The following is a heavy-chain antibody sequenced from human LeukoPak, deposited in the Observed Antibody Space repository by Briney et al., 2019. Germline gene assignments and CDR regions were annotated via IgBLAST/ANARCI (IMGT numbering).Heavy chain of an antibody. J-gene: IGHJ3*02. CDR1: GGSISSYY. CDR3: ARARGATIFQSAFDI. Sequence: SETLSLTCTVSGGSISSYYWSWIRQPPGKGLEWIGYIYNSGSTSYNSSLKSRVTISADTSKNQFSLKLSSVTAADTAVYYCARARGATIFQSAFDIWGQGTMVTVSS. V-gene: IGHV4-59*01. CDR2: IYNSGST. D-gene: IGHD5-24*01.